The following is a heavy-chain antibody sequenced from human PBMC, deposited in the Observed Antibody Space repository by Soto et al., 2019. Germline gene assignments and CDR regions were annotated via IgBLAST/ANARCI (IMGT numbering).Heavy chain of an antibody. Sequence: TLSLTCAVSGGSISSGGYSWSWLRQPPGKGLEWIGYIFHSGSTYCNPSPKSRVTISVDGSKNHFSLELSSVTAADTAVYYCARDTVRARYFDYWGQGTLVTVSS. J-gene: IGHJ4*02. D-gene: IGHD3-10*01. CDR3: ARDTVRARYFDY. CDR2: IFHSGST. V-gene: IGHV4-30-2*01. CDR1: GGSISSGGYS.